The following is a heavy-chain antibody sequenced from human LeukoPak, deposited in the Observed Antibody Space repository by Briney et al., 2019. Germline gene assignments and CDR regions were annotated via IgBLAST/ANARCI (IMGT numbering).Heavy chain of an antibody. CDR3: ARGVSGIYYYYYMDV. CDR2: INPNSGGT. Sequence: ASVKVSCKASGYTFTGYYMHWVRQAPGQGLEWMGWINPNSGGTNYAQKFQGRVTMTRDTSISTAYMELSRLRSDDSAVYYCARGVSGIYYYYYMDVWGKGTTVTVSS. V-gene: IGHV1-2*02. D-gene: IGHD1-26*01. CDR1: GYTFTGYY. J-gene: IGHJ6*03.